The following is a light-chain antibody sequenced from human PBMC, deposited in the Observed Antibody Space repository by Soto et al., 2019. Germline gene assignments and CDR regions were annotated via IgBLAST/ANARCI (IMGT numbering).Light chain of an antibody. J-gene: IGKJ4*01. Sequence: ELVLTQSPGNLSLSPGERASLSCSASQSVSSSYLAWYQQKPGQAPRLLIYGASSRATGIPDRFSGSWSGTDCTLTISRLEPEDVSVYYCQQYGSSALTFCGGTKVDI. CDR2: GAS. V-gene: IGKV3-20*01. CDR1: QSVSSSY. CDR3: QQYGSSALT.